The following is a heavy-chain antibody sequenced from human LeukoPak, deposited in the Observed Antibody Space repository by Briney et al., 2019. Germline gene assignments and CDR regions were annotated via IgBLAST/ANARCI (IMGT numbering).Heavy chain of an antibody. Sequence: GGSLRLSCAASGFSFSDYHMSWVRQAPGKGLDWISFIHTRSTFTDYADSVKGRFTIPREDAKNSLFLQMNSLRADDTAVYYCARDMSAAERAMDVWGQGTTVTVSS. CDR2: IHTRSTFT. CDR1: GFSFSDYH. D-gene: IGHD2-2*01. CDR3: ARDMSAAERAMDV. J-gene: IGHJ6*02. V-gene: IGHV3-11*05.